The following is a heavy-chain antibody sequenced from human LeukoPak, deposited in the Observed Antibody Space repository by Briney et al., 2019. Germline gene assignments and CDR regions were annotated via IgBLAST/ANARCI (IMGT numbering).Heavy chain of an antibody. CDR1: GYTLTEFS. V-gene: IGHV1-24*01. CDR2: FDPADGKT. J-gene: IGHJ4*02. D-gene: IGHD1-26*01. Sequence: GASVKVSCKVSGYTLTEFSILWVRQAPRKGLEWMGHFDPADGKTISARMFQGRLTLTEDTSADTAYMELTSLTSEDTAVYYCTTVTPYWDFYFDYWGQGTLVTVSS. CDR3: TTVTPYWDFYFDY.